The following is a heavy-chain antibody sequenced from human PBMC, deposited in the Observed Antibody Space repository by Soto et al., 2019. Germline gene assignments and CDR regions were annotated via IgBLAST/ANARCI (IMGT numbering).Heavy chain of an antibody. CDR3: TRDPDYGDYWGYFFDY. Sequence: QVQLVQSGAEVKKPGASVKVSCKTSGYTFAAFFIHWIRQAPGQGLEWMGWINPTSGATVSAQKFQDRVTMIRDTSISTAYMELRGLKSDDTAVYYCTRDPDYGDYWGYFFDYWGQGTPVSVSS. D-gene: IGHD4-17*01. CDR1: GYTFAAFF. J-gene: IGHJ4*02. V-gene: IGHV1-2*02. CDR2: INPTSGAT.